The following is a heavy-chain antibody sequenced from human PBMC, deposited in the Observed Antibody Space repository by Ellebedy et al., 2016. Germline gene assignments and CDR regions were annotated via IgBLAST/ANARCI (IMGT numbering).Heavy chain of an antibody. Sequence: SETLSLTCTVSGGSISSSSYYWDWIRQPPGKGLEWIGRIYYTGDTHYNPSPKSRVTMSVDTSKNQFSLKMGSVTAADTAVYYCASPNCSSTSCHPWGYGMDVWGQGTTVTASS. V-gene: IGHV4-39*01. CDR3: ASPNCSSTSCHPWGYGMDV. D-gene: IGHD2-2*01. CDR1: GGSISSSSYY. J-gene: IGHJ6*02. CDR2: IYYTGDT.